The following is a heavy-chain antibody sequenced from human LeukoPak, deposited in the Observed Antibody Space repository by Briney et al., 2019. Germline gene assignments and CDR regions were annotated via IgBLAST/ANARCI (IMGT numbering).Heavy chain of an antibody. CDR1: GFTFSSYA. V-gene: IGHV3-30*04. CDR3: ATRKYSSSWDYYFDY. D-gene: IGHD6-13*01. J-gene: IGHJ4*02. Sequence: GGSLRLSCAASGFTFSSYAMHWVRQAPGKGLEWVAVISYDGSNKYYADSVKGRFTIPRDNSKNTLYLQMNSLRAEDTAVYYRATRKYSSSWDYYFDYWGQGTLVTVSS. CDR2: ISYDGSNK.